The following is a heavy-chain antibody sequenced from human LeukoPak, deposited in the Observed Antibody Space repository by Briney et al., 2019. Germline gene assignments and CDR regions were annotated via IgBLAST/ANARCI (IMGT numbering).Heavy chain of an antibody. CDR3: ARGQYCSSTSCPGGIDY. CDR1: GYTFTNYG. V-gene: IGHV1-18*01. J-gene: IGHJ4*02. D-gene: IGHD2-2*01. CDR2: ISADDGNT. Sequence: ASVKVSCKASGYTFTNYGISWVRQAPGQGLEWMGWISADDGNTYYAQKFQGRVTMTTDTSTSTAYMELRSLRSDDSAVYYCARGQYCSSTSCPGGIDYWGQGTLVTVSS.